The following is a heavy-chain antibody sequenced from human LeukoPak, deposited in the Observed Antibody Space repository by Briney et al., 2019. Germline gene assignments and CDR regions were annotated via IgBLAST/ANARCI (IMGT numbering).Heavy chain of an antibody. Sequence: GGSLRLSCAASGFTFSSYEMNWVRQAPGKGLEWVSYISSSGSTIYYADSVKGRFTISRDNAKNSLYLQMNSLRAEDTAIYYCAELGIMIGGVWGKGTTVTISS. V-gene: IGHV3-48*03. J-gene: IGHJ6*04. CDR2: ISSSGSTI. CDR1: GFTFSSYE. D-gene: IGHD3-16*01. CDR3: AELGIMIGGV.